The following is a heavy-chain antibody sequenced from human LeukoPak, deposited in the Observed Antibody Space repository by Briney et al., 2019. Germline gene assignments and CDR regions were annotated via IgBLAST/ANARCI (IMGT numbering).Heavy chain of an antibody. J-gene: IGHJ4*02. CDR1: GYTFTDHY. D-gene: IGHD6-19*01. CDR3: ARLYPSIPVAGSGNCFDS. V-gene: IGHV1-2*02. Sequence: ASVRVSCKASGYTFTDHYMHWVRQAPGQGLEHMGWINPNSGDMKYAQKFQGRVTMTRDTSISTAYMELRSLRSDDTAVYYCARLYPSIPVAGSGNCFDSWGQGTLVTVSS. CDR2: INPNSGDM.